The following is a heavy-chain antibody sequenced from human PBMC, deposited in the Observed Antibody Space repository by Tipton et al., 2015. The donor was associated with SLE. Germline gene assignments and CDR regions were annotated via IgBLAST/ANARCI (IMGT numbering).Heavy chain of an antibody. V-gene: IGHV4-31*03. CDR3: ARDSVSYCTGFTCYGRGWFDP. CDR1: GVSIGSDGEF. D-gene: IGHD2-8*02. CDR2: IYYSGTT. Sequence: TLSLTCSVSGVSIGSDGEFWSWVRQHPGKGLEWIGSIYYSGTTYYSPSLKSRLTMSVDTSKNQFSLRLSSVTAADTAVYYCARDSVSYCTGFTCYGRGWFDPWGQGALVTVSS. J-gene: IGHJ5*02.